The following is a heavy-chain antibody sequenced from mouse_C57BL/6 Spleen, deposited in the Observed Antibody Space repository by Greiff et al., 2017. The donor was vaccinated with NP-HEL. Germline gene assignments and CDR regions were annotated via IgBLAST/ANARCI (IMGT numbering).Heavy chain of an antibody. J-gene: IGHJ4*01. V-gene: IGHV1-59*01. Sequence: QVQLQQPGAELVRPGTSVKLSCKASGYTFTSYWMHWVKQRPGQGLEWIGVIDPSDSYTNYNQKFKGKATLTVDTSSSTAYMQLSSLTSEDSAVYYCARGFGGSSDGNAMDYWGQGTSVTVSS. CDR1: GYTFTSYW. D-gene: IGHD1-1*01. CDR3: ARGFGGSSDGNAMDY. CDR2: IDPSDSYT.